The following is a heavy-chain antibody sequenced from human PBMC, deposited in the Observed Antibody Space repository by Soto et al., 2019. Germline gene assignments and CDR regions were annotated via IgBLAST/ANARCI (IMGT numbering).Heavy chain of an antibody. Sequence: PSETLSLTCTVSGASISSGDYYWSWIRQPPGKCLEWIGYIYYNGNTYYNPSLKSRVTIXXXTXXXXXSLXLXXVTXADTAVYFCARGRTHRSSSSDSWGQGTMVTVSS. CDR3: ARGRTHRSSSSDS. CDR1: GASISSGDYY. CDR2: IYYNGNT. V-gene: IGHV4-30-4*01. J-gene: IGHJ4*02. D-gene: IGHD6-6*01.